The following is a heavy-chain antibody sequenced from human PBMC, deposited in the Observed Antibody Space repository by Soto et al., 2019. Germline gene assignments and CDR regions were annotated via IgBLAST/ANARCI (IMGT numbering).Heavy chain of an antibody. Sequence: SVKVSCKASGGTFSSYAVSWVRQAPGQGLEWMGGIIPIFGTANYAQKFQGRVTITADESTSTAYMELSSLRSEDTAVYYCARDGLSGYYDSSGYYYSDYWGQGTLVTVSS. V-gene: IGHV1-69*13. CDR1: GGTFSSYA. CDR2: IIPIFGTA. J-gene: IGHJ4*02. D-gene: IGHD3-22*01. CDR3: ARDGLSGYYDSSGYYYSDY.